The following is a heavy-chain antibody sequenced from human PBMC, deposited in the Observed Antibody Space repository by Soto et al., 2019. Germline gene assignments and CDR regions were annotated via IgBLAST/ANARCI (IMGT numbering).Heavy chain of an antibody. CDR2: VSAGGDMT. J-gene: IGHJ6*02. Sequence: DVQLLEYGGDLVQPGGSLRLSCAASGVTFSSYAMSWVRQAPGKGLEWVSSVSAGGDMTYYSDSVKGRFTISRDNSNNALFLQMNSLRAEDTALYYCARGDRGGSGSPASYYYSGLDVWGQGTTVTVSS. D-gene: IGHD3-10*01. CDR1: GVTFSSYA. CDR3: ARGDRGGSGSPASYYYSGLDV. V-gene: IGHV3-23*01.